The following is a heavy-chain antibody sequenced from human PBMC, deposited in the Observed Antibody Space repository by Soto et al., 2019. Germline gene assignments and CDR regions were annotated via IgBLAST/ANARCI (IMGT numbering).Heavy chain of an antibody. V-gene: IGHV1-69*02. CDR3: ARLVVVPAAMMFGGDAFDI. D-gene: IGHD2-2*01. J-gene: IGHJ3*02. CDR1: GGTFSSYT. CDR2: IIPILGIA. Sequence: SVKVSCKASGGTFSSYTISWVRQAPGQGLEWMGRIIPILGIANYAQKFQGRVTITADKSTSTAYMELSSLRSEDTAVYYCARLVVVPAAMMFGGDAFDIWGQGTMVTVSS.